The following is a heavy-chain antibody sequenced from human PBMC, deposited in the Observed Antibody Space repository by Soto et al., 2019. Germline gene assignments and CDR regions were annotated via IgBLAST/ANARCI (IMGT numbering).Heavy chain of an antibody. V-gene: IGHV3-23*01. CDR1: RFTFCSYA. CDR3: AKDPSLGYCSGGSCYSGAFDI. D-gene: IGHD2-15*01. Sequence: SLRLSCAASRFTFCSYALSWVRPAPGKGLEWVSAISGSGGSTYYADSVKGRFTISRDNSKNTLYLQMNSLRAEDTAVYYCAKDPSLGYCSGGSCYSGAFDIWGQGTMVTVSS. J-gene: IGHJ3*02. CDR2: ISGSGGST.